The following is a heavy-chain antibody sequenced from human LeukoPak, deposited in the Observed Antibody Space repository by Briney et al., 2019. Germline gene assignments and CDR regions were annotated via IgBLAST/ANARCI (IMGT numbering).Heavy chain of an antibody. CDR2: IKTDGSTT. CDR1: GFTFSSSW. Sequence: GGSLRLSCAVSGFTFSSSWMHWVRQAPGKGLVWVSHIKTDGSTTAYADSVKGRFTISRDNAKNTLYLQMNSLRAEDTAVYYCARGGGWDAYYYYGLDVWGQGTTVTVSS. V-gene: IGHV3-74*01. D-gene: IGHD6-19*01. CDR3: ARGGGWDAYYYYGLDV. J-gene: IGHJ6*02.